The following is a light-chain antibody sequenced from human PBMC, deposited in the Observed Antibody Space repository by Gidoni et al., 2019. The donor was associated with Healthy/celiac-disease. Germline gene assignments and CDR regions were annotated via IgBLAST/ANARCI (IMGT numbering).Light chain of an antibody. Sequence: EIVLTQSPATLSLSPGERATLSCRASQSVSSYLAWYPQKPGQAPRLLIYDASNRATGIPARFSGSGSGTDFTLTISSLEPEDFAVYYCQQGTFGQGTKLEIK. V-gene: IGKV3-11*01. CDR3: QQGT. J-gene: IGKJ2*02. CDR1: QSVSSY. CDR2: DAS.